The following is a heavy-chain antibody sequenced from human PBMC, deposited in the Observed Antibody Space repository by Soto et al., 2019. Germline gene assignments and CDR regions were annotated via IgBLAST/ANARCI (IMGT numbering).Heavy chain of an antibody. CDR2: ISGSGPTI. Sequence: GSLRLSCAASGFTFRTYAISWVRQAPGKGLLWVSRISGSGPTIYYGDCGKGRFTISRDGAENSLHLQMNSLRLEDTALYYCSRYKFPNGLDLGGQGTTVTVSS. CDR3: SRYKFPNGLDL. D-gene: IGHD5-18*01. J-gene: IGHJ6*02. V-gene: IGHV3-23*01. CDR1: GFTFRTYA.